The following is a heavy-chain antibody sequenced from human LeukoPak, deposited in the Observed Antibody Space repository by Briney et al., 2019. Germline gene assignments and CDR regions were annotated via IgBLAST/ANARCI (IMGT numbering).Heavy chain of an antibody. Sequence: HGESLKISCKGSGYSFTSYWIGWVRQMPGKGLEWMGIIYPGDSDTRYSPSFQGQVTISADKSITTAYLQWSSLKASDTAMYYCARQNRYGSGWYEGGFDYWGQGILVTVSS. V-gene: IGHV5-51*01. CDR1: GYSFTSYW. CDR3: ARQNRYGSGWYEGGFDY. CDR2: IYPGDSDT. J-gene: IGHJ4*02. D-gene: IGHD6-19*01.